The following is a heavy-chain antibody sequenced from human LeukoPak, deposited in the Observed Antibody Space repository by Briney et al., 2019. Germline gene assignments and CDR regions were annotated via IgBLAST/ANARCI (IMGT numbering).Heavy chain of an antibody. D-gene: IGHD6-13*01. V-gene: IGHV3-11*06. Sequence: PGGSLRLSCAPSGFTFSDYYMSCIPHAPGKGLEWVSYISSSSSYTNYADSVQGRFTISRDNAKHSLYLQMDSLRAEDTAVYYCASSYSSSWNPFDYWGQGTLVTVSS. CDR2: ISSSSSYT. CDR1: GFTFSDYY. CDR3: ASSYSSSWNPFDY. J-gene: IGHJ4*02.